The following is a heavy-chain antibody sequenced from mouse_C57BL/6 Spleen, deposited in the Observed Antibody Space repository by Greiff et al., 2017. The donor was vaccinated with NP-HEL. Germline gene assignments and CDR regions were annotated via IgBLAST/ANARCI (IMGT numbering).Heavy chain of an antibody. V-gene: IGHV1-82*01. Sequence: VKLVESGPELVKPGASVKISCKASGYAFSSSWMNWVKQRPGKGLEWIGRIYPGDGDTNYNGKFKGKATLTADKSSSTAYMQLSSLTSEDSAVYFCARGGIYYGHFDYWGQGTTLTVSS. J-gene: IGHJ2*01. D-gene: IGHD2-1*01. CDR1: GYAFSSSW. CDR3: ARGGIYYGHFDY. CDR2: IYPGDGDT.